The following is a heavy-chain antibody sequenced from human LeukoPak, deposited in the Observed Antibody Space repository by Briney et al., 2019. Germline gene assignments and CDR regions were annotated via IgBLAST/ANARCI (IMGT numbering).Heavy chain of an antibody. D-gene: IGHD2-15*01. CDR3: ASFYCSGGSCYQYYYYYYMDV. CDR1: GGSISSSSHY. Sequence: ETLSLTCTVSGGSISSSSHYWGWTRQPPGKGLEWIGSIYYSGSTYSNPSLRSRVTISVDTSKNQFSLKLSSVTAADTAVYYCASFYCSGGSCYQYYYYYYMDVWGKGTTVTISS. J-gene: IGHJ6*03. V-gene: IGHV4-39*01. CDR2: IYYSGST.